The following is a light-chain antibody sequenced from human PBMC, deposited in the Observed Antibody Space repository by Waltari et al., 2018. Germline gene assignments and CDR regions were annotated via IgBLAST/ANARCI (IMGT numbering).Light chain of an antibody. V-gene: IGKV3-11*01. Sequence: EIVFTQSPATLSLSPGARATLSCRASQSVSSYLAWYQQKPGQAPRLLIYDASNRATGIPARFSGSGSGTDFTLTISSLEPEDFAVYYCQQRSNFGPGTKVDIK. CDR2: DAS. CDR1: QSVSSY. J-gene: IGKJ3*01. CDR3: QQRSN.